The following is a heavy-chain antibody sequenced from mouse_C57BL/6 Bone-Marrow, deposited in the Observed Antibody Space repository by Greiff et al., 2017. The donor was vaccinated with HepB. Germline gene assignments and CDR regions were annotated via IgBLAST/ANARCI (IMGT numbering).Heavy chain of an antibody. CDR3: AFYYSNYYYAMDY. J-gene: IGHJ4*01. Sequence: QVQLQQPGAELVMPGASVKLSCKASGYTFTSYGISWVKQRTGQGLEWIGEIYPRSGNTYYNEKFKGKATMTADKSSSTAYMELRSLTSEDSAVYFCAFYYSNYYYAMDYWGQGTSVTVSS. D-gene: IGHD2-5*01. CDR1: GYTFTSYG. CDR2: IYPRSGNT. V-gene: IGHV1-81*01.